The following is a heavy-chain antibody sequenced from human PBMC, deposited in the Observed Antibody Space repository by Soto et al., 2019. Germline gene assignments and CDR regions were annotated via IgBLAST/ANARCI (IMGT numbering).Heavy chain of an antibody. Sequence: QVQLVQSGAEVKKPGASVKVSCKASGYTFTSYDINWVRQATGQGLEWMGWMNPNSGNTGYAQKFQGRVTXTXNXXRSTADMELSSLRSKYTAVYYCARAKQWPGDWFDHWGQGTLVTVPS. D-gene: IGHD6-19*01. CDR3: ARAKQWPGDWFDH. CDR1: GYTFTSYD. J-gene: IGHJ5*02. CDR2: MNPNSGNT. V-gene: IGHV1-8*01.